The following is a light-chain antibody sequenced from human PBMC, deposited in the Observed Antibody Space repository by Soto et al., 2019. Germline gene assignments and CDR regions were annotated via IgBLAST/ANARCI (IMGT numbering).Light chain of an antibody. Sequence: QSALTQPASVSGSPGQSITISCTGTSSDVGGYNFVAWYQPHPGKAPKLMIYGVTNRPSGVSNRFSGSKSGTTASLTISGLQAEDEADYYCSSSTASNNVIFGGGTKVTVL. CDR2: GVT. CDR3: SSSTASNNVI. CDR1: SSDVGGYNF. J-gene: IGLJ2*01. V-gene: IGLV2-14*01.